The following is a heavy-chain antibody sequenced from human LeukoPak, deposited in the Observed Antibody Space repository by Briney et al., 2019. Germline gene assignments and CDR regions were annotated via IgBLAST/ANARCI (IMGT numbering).Heavy chain of an antibody. CDR2: ISYDGSNK. J-gene: IGHJ4*02. CDR3: ARDDDPGIAAAGDY. CDR1: GFTFSSYA. V-gene: IGHV3-30-3*01. Sequence: PGRSLRLSCAASGFTFSSYAMHWVRQAPGKGLEWVAVISYDGSNKYYADSVKGRFTISRDNSKNTLYLQMNSLRAEDAAVYYCARDDDPGIAAAGDYWGRGTLVTVSS. D-gene: IGHD6-13*01.